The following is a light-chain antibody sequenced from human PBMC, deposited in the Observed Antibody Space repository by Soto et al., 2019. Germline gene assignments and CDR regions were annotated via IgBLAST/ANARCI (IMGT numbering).Light chain of an antibody. Sequence: EIVLTQSPATLSLSPGERATLSFRASQSVGDYLGWYQQKPGQAPRLLIYDASQRATGVPARFSDSGSGTDFTLTISSIEPEDFAIYYCQQREDWPRAFGGGTKVDIK. CDR1: QSVGDY. CDR2: DAS. CDR3: QQREDWPRA. V-gene: IGKV3-11*01. J-gene: IGKJ4*01.